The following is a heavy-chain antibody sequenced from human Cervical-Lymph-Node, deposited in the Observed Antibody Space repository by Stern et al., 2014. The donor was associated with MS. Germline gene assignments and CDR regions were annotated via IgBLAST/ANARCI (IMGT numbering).Heavy chain of an antibody. CDR3: ARVGPAYYYGSGIADLDY. Sequence: QVQLVQSGSELKNPGASVKVSCKASGYTFTRFAMNWFRQAPGQGLEWMAWIHTNTGNPTPAQGFTGRFVFSLDTSVSTAYLQISSLKADDTAVYYCARVGPAYYYGSGIADLDYWGQGTLVTVSS. D-gene: IGHD3-10*01. CDR1: GYTFTRFA. CDR2: IHTNTGNP. J-gene: IGHJ4*02. V-gene: IGHV7-4-1*02.